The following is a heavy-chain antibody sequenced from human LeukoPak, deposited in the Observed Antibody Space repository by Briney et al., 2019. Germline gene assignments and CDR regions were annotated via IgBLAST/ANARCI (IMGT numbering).Heavy chain of an antibody. J-gene: IGHJ5*02. Sequence: ASVKVSCKASGYTLTTYTIHWVRQAPGQRLEWMGWINTGNGHTKYSQEFQDRVTITRDTSASTAYMELSSLRSDDMAIYFCTRGAKFRFYGSGTYYTSLPFDPWGQGTLVTVSS. D-gene: IGHD3-10*01. CDR2: INTGNGHT. V-gene: IGHV1-3*03. CDR1: GYTLTTYT. CDR3: TRGAKFRFYGSGTYYTSLPFDP.